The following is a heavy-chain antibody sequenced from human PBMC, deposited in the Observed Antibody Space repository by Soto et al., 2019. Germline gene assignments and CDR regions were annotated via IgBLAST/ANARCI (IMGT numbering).Heavy chain of an antibody. CDR3: ARDIVVVPDPYYYGMDV. V-gene: IGHV3-74*01. CDR2: INSDGSST. Sequence: GGSLRLSCAASGFTCRNYGMNWVRQAPGKGLVWVSRINSDGSSTSYADSVKGRFTISRDNAKNTLYLQMNSLRAEDTAVYYCARDIVVVPDPYYYGMDVWGQGTTVTVSS. CDR1: GFTCRNYG. D-gene: IGHD2-2*01. J-gene: IGHJ6*02.